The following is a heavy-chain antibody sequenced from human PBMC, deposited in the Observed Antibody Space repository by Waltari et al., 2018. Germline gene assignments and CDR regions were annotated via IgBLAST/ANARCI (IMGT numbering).Heavy chain of an antibody. Sequence: EVQLVESGGGSVQPGGSLRLSCAASGFTFMHWVRQAPGKGLVWVSRSEGKGGGTGDADSGKGRLTISRDKAKNTRYLQMNSRRAEDTAVYYCVRGINHAFDIWGQGTMVTVSS. CDR1: GFTF. CDR2: SEGKGGGT. V-gene: IGHV3-74*01. CDR3: VRGINHAFDI. J-gene: IGHJ3*02.